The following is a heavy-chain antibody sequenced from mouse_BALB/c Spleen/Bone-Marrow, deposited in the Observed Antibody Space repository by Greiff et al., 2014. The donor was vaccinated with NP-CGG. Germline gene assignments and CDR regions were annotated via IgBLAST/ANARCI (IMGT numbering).Heavy chain of an antibody. D-gene: IGHD1-1*01. CDR1: GFNIKDTY. CDR3: TKPSFYYGSSYWYFDV. Sequence: EVQLQESGAELAKPGASAKLSCTASGFNIKDTYMHWVKQRPEQGLEWIGRIDPANGDTKYDPKFQGKATITADTSSNTAYLQLSSLTSEDTAVYYCTKPSFYYGSSYWYFDVWGAGTTVTVSS. CDR2: IDPANGDT. V-gene: IGHV14-3*02. J-gene: IGHJ1*01.